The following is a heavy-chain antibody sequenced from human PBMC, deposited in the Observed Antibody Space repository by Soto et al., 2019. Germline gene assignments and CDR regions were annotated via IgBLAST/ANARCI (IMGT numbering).Heavy chain of an antibody. J-gene: IGHJ4*02. CDR2: ISPNGDST. V-gene: IGHV3-64*01. D-gene: IGHD1-26*01. CDR3: ARGQTWAQFDY. CDR1: EFTFSSYA. Sequence: EVQLVESGGGLVQPGGSLRLSCAASEFTFSSYAMHWVRQAPGKGLEYVSAISPNGDSTYYANSVKGRFTISRDNSKSTLYLQMGSLRAEDLAVYYCARGQTWAQFDYWGQGTLVTVSS.